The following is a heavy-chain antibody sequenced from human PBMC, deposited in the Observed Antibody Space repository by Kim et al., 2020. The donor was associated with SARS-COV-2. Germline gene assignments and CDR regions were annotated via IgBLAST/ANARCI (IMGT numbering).Heavy chain of an antibody. V-gene: IGHV7-4-1*02. CDR3: ARAMVRGSNY. CDR2: YAGNP. J-gene: IGHJ4*02. Sequence: YAGNPTYAQGFTGRFVFSLDTSVSTAYLQISSLKAEDTAVYYCARAMVRGSNYWGQGTLVTVSS. D-gene: IGHD3-10*01.